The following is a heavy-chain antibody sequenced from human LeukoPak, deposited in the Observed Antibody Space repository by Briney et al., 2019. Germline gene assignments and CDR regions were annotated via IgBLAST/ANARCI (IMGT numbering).Heavy chain of an antibody. D-gene: IGHD2-15*01. J-gene: IGHJ4*02. V-gene: IGHV3-23*01. CDR2: ISGSGGST. Sequence: GGSLRLSCAASGFTFSSYAMSWVRQVPGKGLEWVSAISGSGGSTYYADSVKGRFTISRDNSKNTLYLQMNSLRAEDTAVYYCAKSLGYCSGGSCLPLGYFDYWGQGTLVTVSS. CDR3: AKSLGYCSGGSCLPLGYFDY. CDR1: GFTFSSYA.